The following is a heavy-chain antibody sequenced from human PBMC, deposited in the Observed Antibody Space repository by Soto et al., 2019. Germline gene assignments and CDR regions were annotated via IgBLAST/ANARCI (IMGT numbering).Heavy chain of an antibody. CDR3: ARRSGIVAAGTEYYFDY. CDR2: IYPGDSDT. D-gene: IGHD6-13*01. V-gene: IGHV5-51*01. CDR1: GYSFTSYW. Sequence: GESLKISCKGSGYSFTSYWIGWVRQMPGKDLEWMGIIYPGDSDTRYSPSFQGQVTISADKSISTAYLQWSSLKASDTAMYYCARRSGIVAAGTEYYFDYWGQGTLVTVSS. J-gene: IGHJ4*02.